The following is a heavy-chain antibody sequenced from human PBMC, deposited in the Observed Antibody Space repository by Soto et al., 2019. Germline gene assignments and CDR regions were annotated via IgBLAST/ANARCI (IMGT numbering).Heavy chain of an antibody. CDR2: IWYHGGNE. D-gene: IGHD2-8*01. J-gene: IGHJ3*01. CDR1: GFTFSDFG. CDR3: ARRGCVKGVCYNSYDR. V-gene: IGHV3-33*03. Sequence: GGSLRLSCAVSGFTFSDFGMHWVRQAPGKGLEWVALIWYHGGNEEYADSVKGRFSISRDNSKNTLYLQMDSLRAEDTAVYYCARRGCVKGVCYNSYDRRGQGTMVTVSS.